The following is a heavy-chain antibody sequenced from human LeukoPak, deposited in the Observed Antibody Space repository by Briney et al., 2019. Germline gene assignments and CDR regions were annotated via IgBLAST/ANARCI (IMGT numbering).Heavy chain of an antibody. CDR1: GFDLNTYE. CDR2: ITISGHTK. J-gene: IGHJ5*02. CDR3: ARGDPHADL. Sequence: GGSLRLSCVASGFDLNTYEMNWVRQAPGKGLEWIADITISGHTKNYADSVKGRFTISRDNAGTSLYLQMSSLRVEDTGVYYCARGDPHADLWGQGTLVTVSS. V-gene: IGHV3-48*03.